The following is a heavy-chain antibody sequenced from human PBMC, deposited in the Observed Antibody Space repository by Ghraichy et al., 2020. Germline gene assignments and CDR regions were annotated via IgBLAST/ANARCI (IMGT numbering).Heavy chain of an antibody. V-gene: IGHV1-18*04. Sequence: ASVKVSCKSSGYTFLSHGISWVRQAPGQGLEWMGWISTVSTKTTYAQKFEGRVTLTTDTSASTAYMELRSLTSDDTAVYYCARVGHTGDYYPDFDHWGQGTLVTVSS. CDR1: GYTFLSHG. D-gene: IGHD3-9*01. J-gene: IGHJ4*02. CDR2: ISTVSTKT. CDR3: ARVGHTGDYYPDFDH.